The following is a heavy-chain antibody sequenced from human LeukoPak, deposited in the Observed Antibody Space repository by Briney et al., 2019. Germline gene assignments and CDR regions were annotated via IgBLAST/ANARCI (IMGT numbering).Heavy chain of an antibody. CDR1: GFTFSSDA. CDR2: ISYDGSNK. V-gene: IGHV3-30-3*02. D-gene: IGHD6-19*01. Sequence: GGSLRLSCAASGFTFSSDAMHWVRQAPGKGLEWVAGISYDGSNKFYADSVKGRFTISRDNSKNTLYLQMNSLRAEDTAVYYCAKRLAVAGPGDYWGQGTLVTVSS. J-gene: IGHJ4*02. CDR3: AKRLAVAGPGDY.